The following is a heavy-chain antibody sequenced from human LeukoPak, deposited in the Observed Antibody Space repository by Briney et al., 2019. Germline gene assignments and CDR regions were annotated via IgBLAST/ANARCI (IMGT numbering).Heavy chain of an antibody. CDR3: AKDFYDSSGYQGGMDV. D-gene: IGHD3-22*01. CDR2: ISYDGSNK. CDR1: GFTFSSYG. J-gene: IGHJ6*02. Sequence: GGSLRLSCAASGFTFSSYGLHWVRQAPGKGLEWVAVISYDGSNKYYADSVKGRFTISRDNSKNTLYLQMNSLRAVDTAVYYCAKDFYDSSGYQGGMDVWGQGTTVTVSS. V-gene: IGHV3-30*18.